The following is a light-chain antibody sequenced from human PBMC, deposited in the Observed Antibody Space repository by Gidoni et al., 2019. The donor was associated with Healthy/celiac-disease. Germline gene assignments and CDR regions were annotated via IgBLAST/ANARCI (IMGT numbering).Light chain of an antibody. CDR3: QQYGSLPGT. V-gene: IGKV3-20*01. Sequence: EILLTQSPGTLSLSPGERATLSCRASQSVSSSYLAWYQQKPGQAPRLLIYGASRRATGIPDRFSGSGSGTDFTLTISRLEPEDFAVYYCQQYGSLPGTFGQGTKVEIK. CDR2: GAS. CDR1: QSVSSSY. J-gene: IGKJ1*01.